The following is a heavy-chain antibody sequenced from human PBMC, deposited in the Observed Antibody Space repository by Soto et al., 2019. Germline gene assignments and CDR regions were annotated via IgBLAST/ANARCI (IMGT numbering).Heavy chain of an antibody. J-gene: IGHJ2*01. Sequence: GASVKVSCKASGYTFTSYGISWVRQAPGQGLEWMGWISAYNGNTNYAQKLQGRVTMTTDTSTSTAYMELRSLRSDDTAVYYCARGCTGTPPGYWYFDLWGRGTLVTVSS. D-gene: IGHD1-7*01. CDR3: ARGCTGTPPGYWYFDL. V-gene: IGHV1-18*01. CDR2: ISAYNGNT. CDR1: GYTFTSYG.